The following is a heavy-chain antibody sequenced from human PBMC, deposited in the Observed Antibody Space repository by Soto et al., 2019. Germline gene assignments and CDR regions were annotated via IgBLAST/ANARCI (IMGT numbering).Heavy chain of an antibody. CDR1: SGSISSSSSY. D-gene: IGHD3-10*01. CDR3: AATEGGSGSYPFDY. CDR2: IYYRGNT. V-gene: IGHV4-39*07. Sequence: PSETLSLTCTVSSGSISSSSSYWGWIRQPPGKGLEWIGNIYYRGNTYYNPSLKSRVTISVDTSKNQFSLKLSSVTAADTAVYYCAATEGGSGSYPFDYWGQGTLVTVSS. J-gene: IGHJ4*02.